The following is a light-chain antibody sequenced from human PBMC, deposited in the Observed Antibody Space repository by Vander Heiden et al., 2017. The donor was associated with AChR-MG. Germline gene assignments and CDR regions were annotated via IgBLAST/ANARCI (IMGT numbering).Light chain of an antibody. CDR1: QDIRND. Sequence: DIQMTQSPPSLSASVGDRVTITCRASQDIRNDLGWYQQKPGKAPQRLIYGASSLQSGVPLRFRGSGSGTEFTLTISSLQPEDFATYYCLQHITYPWKVGQGTKVEFK. V-gene: IGKV1-17*01. J-gene: IGKJ1*01. CDR3: LQHITYPWK. CDR2: GAS.